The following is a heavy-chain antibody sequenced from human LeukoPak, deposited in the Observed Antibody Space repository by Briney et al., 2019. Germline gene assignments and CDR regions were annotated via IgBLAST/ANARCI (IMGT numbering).Heavy chain of an antibody. CDR2: ISYDEGNK. Sequence: GRSLTPACAPAAFSLSISAMRWVSQDAGEGRGWVTFISYDEGNKYYAHSVKGRFTIPRDDSKNTLYLQINNLRAEDTAVYYCGRDKIAVAGGNSDFDYWGQGTQVTVSS. V-gene: IGHV3-30*11. CDR1: AFSLSISA. CDR3: GRDKIAVAGGNSDFDY. J-gene: IGHJ4*02. D-gene: IGHD6-19*01.